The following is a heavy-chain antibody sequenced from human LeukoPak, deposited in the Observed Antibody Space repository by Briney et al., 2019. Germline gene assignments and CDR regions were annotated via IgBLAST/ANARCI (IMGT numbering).Heavy chain of an antibody. CDR1: GFTVSSNY. J-gene: IGHJ3*02. D-gene: IGHD4-11*01. Sequence: GSLRLSCAASGFTVSSNYMSWVRQAPGKGLEWVSVIYSGGSTYYADSVKGRFTISRDNSKNTLYLQMNSLRAEDTAVYYCARVTSYSNYGDAFDIWGQGTMVTVSS. V-gene: IGHV3-53*01. CDR3: ARVTSYSNYGDAFDI. CDR2: IYSGGST.